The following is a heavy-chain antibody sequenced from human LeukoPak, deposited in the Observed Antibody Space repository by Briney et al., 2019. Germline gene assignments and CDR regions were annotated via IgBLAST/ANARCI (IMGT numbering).Heavy chain of an antibody. CDR3: ARDPYLTGKFDY. J-gene: IGHJ4*02. V-gene: IGHV4-59*01. CDR2: IYYSGST. CDR1: GGSISSYY. Sequence: SETLSLTCTVSGGSISSYYWSRIRQPPGKGLEWIGYIYYSGSTNYNSSLQSRVTISLDTSNNQFSLKVSSVTAADTAVYYCARDPYLTGKFDYWGQGTLVTVSS. D-gene: IGHD1-1*01.